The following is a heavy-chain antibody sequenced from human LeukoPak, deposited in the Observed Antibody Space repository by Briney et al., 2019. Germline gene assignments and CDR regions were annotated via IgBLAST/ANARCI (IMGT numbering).Heavy chain of an antibody. D-gene: IGHD5-24*01. CDR1: GGSISSSTYY. J-gene: IGHJ4*02. Sequence: SESLSLTCSVSGGSISSSTYYWAWIRQPPGKGLEWIGTIYYVGNTYYNPSLKSRVTISVDTSKNQFSLNLGSVTAADTAVYYCARRSRDGYIVWGQGTLVTVSA. CDR3: ARRSRDGYIV. V-gene: IGHV4-39*01. CDR2: IYYVGNT.